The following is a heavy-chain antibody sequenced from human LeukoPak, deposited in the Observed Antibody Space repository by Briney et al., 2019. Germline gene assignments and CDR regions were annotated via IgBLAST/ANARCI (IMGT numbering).Heavy chain of an antibody. J-gene: IGHJ3*02. V-gene: IGHV4-34*01. CDR1: GGSFSGHY. D-gene: IGHD2-2*01. CDR3: AGTPVAAALQLSAFHN. CDR2: INHSGDS. Sequence: SETLSLTCAVFGGSFSGHYWSWSRQPPGKGLEWIGDINHSGDSNYNPSLKSRATISIHTSKNQFSLRVSSVTAADTALYYCAGTPVAAALQLSAFHNWGQGTMVTVSS.